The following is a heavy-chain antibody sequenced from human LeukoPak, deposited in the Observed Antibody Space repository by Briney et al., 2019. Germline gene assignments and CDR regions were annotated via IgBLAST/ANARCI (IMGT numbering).Heavy chain of an antibody. V-gene: IGHV1-18*01. CDR3: ARVSSSWYYYYYYMDV. CDR1: GYTFTSYG. J-gene: IGHJ6*03. Sequence: ASVKVSCKASGYTFTSYGISWVRQAPGQGLEWMGWISAYNGNTNYAQKLQGRVTMTTDTSTSTAYVELRSLRSDDTAVYYCARVSSSWYYYYYYMDVWGKGTTVTVSS. CDR2: ISAYNGNT. D-gene: IGHD6-13*01.